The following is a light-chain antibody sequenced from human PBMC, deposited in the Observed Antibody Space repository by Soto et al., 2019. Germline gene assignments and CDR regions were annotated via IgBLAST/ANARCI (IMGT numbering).Light chain of an antibody. CDR3: QQYGSSRLT. Sequence: EIVLTQSPGTLSLSPGERATLSCRASQSISSNYLAWYHQKPGQAPRLLIHAASRRAYGIPDRFSGSGSGTDFTLTISRLEPQDFAVYYCQQYGSSRLTFGGGTKVEIK. J-gene: IGKJ4*01. CDR2: AAS. CDR1: QSISSNY. V-gene: IGKV3-20*01.